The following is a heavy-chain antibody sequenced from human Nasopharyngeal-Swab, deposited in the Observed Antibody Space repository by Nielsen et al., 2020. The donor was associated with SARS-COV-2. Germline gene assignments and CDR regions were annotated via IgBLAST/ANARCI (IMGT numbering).Heavy chain of an antibody. V-gene: IGHV4-59*01. D-gene: IGHD3-10*01. CDR2: IYYSGST. J-gene: IGHJ6*02. Sequence: WIRQPPGKGLEWIGYIYYSGSTNYNPSLKSRVTISVDTSKNQFSLKLSSVTAADTAVYYCARDRVTGFSGQVYYYYGMDVWGQGTTVTVSS. CDR3: ARDRVTGFSGQVYYYYGMDV.